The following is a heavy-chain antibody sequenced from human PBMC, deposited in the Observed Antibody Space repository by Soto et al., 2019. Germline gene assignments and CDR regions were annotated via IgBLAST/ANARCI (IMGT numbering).Heavy chain of an antibody. CDR3: ARDPPPMDV. V-gene: IGHV1-18*01. Sequence: QVQLVQSGAEVTKPGASVKVSCKASGYTFTSYGISWVRQAPGQGLEWMGWISVYTRNPNYAPKLMVRVTMTPVTATSTAYMELRSLRPDDTAVYYWARDPPPMDVWGQGTTVTVSS. CDR1: GYTFTSYG. J-gene: IGHJ6*02. CDR2: ISVYTRNP.